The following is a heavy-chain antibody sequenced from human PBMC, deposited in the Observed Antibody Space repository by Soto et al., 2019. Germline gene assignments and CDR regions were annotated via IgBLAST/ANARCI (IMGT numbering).Heavy chain of an antibody. Sequence: QVQLVESGGGVVQPGRSLRLSCAASGFTFSSYGMHWVRQAPGKGLEWVAVISYDGSNKYYADSVKGRFTISRDNSKNTLYLQMNSLRAEDTAVYYCAKGHVARGSWFDYWGQGTLVTVSS. CDR3: AKGHVARGSWFDY. CDR2: ISYDGSNK. CDR1: GFTFSSYG. V-gene: IGHV3-30*18. J-gene: IGHJ4*02. D-gene: IGHD6-6*01.